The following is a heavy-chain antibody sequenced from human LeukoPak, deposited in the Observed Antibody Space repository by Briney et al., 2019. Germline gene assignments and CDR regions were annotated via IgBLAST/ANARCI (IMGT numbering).Heavy chain of an antibody. CDR3: ARQAGVTYYFDY. Sequence: PSETLSLTCAVSGYSISSGYYWGWIRQPPGKGLEWIGSIYHSGSTYYNPSLKSRVTISVDTSKNQFSLKLSSVTAADTAVYYCARQAGVTYYFDYWGQGTLVTVSS. CDR2: IYHSGST. V-gene: IGHV4-38-2*01. D-gene: IGHD3-10*01. CDR1: GYSISSGYY. J-gene: IGHJ4*02.